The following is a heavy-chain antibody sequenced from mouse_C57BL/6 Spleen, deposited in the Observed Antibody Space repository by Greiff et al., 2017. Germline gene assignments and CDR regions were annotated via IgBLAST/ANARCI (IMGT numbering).Heavy chain of an antibody. CDR3: ARDRSSYSFDY. V-gene: IGHV1-52*01. Sequence: VQLQQPGAELVRPGSSVKLSCKASGYTFTSYWMHWVKQRPIQGLEWIGNIDPSDSETHYNQKFKDKATLTVDKSSSTAYMQLSSLTSEDSAVYYCARDRSSYSFDYWGQGTTLTVSS. J-gene: IGHJ2*01. CDR2: IDPSDSET. CDR1: GYTFTSYW. D-gene: IGHD1-1*01.